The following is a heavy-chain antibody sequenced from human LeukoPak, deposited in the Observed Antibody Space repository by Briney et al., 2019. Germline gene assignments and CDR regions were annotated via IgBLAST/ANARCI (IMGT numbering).Heavy chain of an antibody. J-gene: IGHJ6*02. CDR2: VNHSGST. D-gene: IGHD6-19*01. CDR3: ARGRIAVWSSSVMDV. Sequence: SETPSLTCAVYGGSFSGYYWSWIRQPPGKGLEWIGEVNHSGSTNYNPSLKSRVTISVDTSKNQFSLKLSSVTAADTAVYYCARGRIAVWSSSVMDVWGQGTTVTVSS. V-gene: IGHV4-34*01. CDR1: GGSFSGYY.